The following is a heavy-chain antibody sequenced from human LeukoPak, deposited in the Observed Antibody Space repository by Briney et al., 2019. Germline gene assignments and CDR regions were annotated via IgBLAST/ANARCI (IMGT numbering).Heavy chain of an antibody. V-gene: IGHV4-4*02. CDR1: GGSISRSDW. D-gene: IGHD3-10*01. J-gene: IGHJ4*02. CDR3: ARPEGSGSYSDY. CDR2: IYHSGST. Sequence: PSGTLSLTCAVSGGSISRSDWWSWVRQPPGKGLEWIGEIYHSGSTNYNPSLKSRVTISVDKSKNQFSLKLSSVTAADTAVYYCARPEGSGSYSDYWGQGTLVTVSS.